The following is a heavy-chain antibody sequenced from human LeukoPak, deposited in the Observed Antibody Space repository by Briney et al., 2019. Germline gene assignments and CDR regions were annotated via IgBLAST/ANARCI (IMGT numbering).Heavy chain of an antibody. Sequence: ASVKVSCKASGGTFSSHAINWVRQAPGQGLEWMGGIIPIFGTANYAQKFQGRVTITADESTSTAYMELSSLRSEDTAVYYCARRRGITGTRGYYYYGMDVWGQGTTVTVSS. J-gene: IGHJ6*02. CDR3: ARRRGITGTRGYYYYGMDV. CDR2: IIPIFGTA. V-gene: IGHV1-69*13. CDR1: GGTFSSHA. D-gene: IGHD1-7*01.